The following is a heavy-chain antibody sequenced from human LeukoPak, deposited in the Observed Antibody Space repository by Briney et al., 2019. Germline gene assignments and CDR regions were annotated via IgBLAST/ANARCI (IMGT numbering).Heavy chain of an antibody. CDR2: VYNSETT. J-gene: IGHJ4*02. Sequence: SETLSLTCTVSGASISRYYWSWIRQSPGKGLEWIGYVYNSETTNYNLSLKSRVAMSLYTSKSQFSLRLRSVTAADTALYFCAGGGYCSSSSCFAPLFDWWGRGTLVTVSS. CDR1: GASISRYY. CDR3: AGGGYCSSSSCFAPLFDW. V-gene: IGHV4-59*01. D-gene: IGHD2-2*01.